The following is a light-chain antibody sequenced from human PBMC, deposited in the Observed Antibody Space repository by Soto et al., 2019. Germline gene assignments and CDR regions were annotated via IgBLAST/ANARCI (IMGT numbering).Light chain of an antibody. CDR1: QSVSSSY. CDR3: QQYGY. CDR2: GAT. V-gene: IGKV3-20*01. Sequence: EIVLTQSPGTLSLSPGERATLSCRASQSVSSSYLAWYQQTPGQAPSLLIFGATSRATGLPDRFRGSGSGTDFTLTISRLEPEDFAVYYCQQYGYFGQGTKLEIK. J-gene: IGKJ2*01.